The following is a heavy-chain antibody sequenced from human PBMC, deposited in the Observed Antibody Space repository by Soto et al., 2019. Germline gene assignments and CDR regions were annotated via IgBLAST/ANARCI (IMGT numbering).Heavy chain of an antibody. Sequence: AGGSLRLSCAASGFTFSSYAMHWVRQAPGKGLEWVAVISYDGSNKYYADSVKGRFTISRDNSKNTLYLQMNSLRAEDTAVYYCARGARGYCTNGVCPGGGDWFDPWGQGTLVTVSS. CDR1: GFTFSSYA. D-gene: IGHD2-8*01. V-gene: IGHV3-30-3*01. J-gene: IGHJ5*02. CDR3: ARGARGYCTNGVCPGGGDWFDP. CDR2: ISYDGSNK.